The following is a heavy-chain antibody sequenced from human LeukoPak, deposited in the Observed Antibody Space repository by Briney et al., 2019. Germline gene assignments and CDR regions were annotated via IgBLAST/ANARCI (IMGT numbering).Heavy chain of an antibody. V-gene: IGHV3-21*01. CDR2: ISSSSSYI. CDR1: GFIFSSYS. CDR3: ARDRRFFEWLPDY. D-gene: IGHD3-3*01. Sequence: PGGSLRLSCAASGFIFSSYSMNWVRQAPGKGLEWVSSISSSSSYIYYADSVKGRFTISRDNAKNSLYLQMSSLRAEDTAVYYCARDRRFFEWLPDYWGQGTLVTVSS. J-gene: IGHJ4*02.